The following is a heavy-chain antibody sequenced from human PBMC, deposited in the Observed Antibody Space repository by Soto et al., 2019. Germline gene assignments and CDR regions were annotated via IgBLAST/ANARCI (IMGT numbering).Heavy chain of an antibody. J-gene: IGHJ4*02. CDR3: ARAGFSYGHLLF. V-gene: IGHV4-30-4*01. CDR1: GGPIKTGDYY. D-gene: IGHD3-10*01. Sequence: SETLSLTCNVSGGPIKTGDYYWNWIRQPPGKGLEWIGYVFYSGATNYSPSLKSRAAISMDTSKNQFSLSLTSVTAADTAVYYCARAGFSYGHLLFWGQGIRVPSPQ. CDR2: VFYSGAT.